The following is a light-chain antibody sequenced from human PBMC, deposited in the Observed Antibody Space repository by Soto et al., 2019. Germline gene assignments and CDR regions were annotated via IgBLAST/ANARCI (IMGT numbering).Light chain of an antibody. J-gene: IGLJ3*02. V-gene: IGLV2-14*01. CDR1: SSDIGAYNY. Sequence: QPASVSGSPGQSITISCTGTSSDIGAYNYVAWYQHHPGKAPRLLINAVSNRPSGISNRFSGSKSGNVASLTISGLQAEDEAEYYCSSSTTSSTLVFGGGTKLTVL. CDR3: SSSTTSSTLV. CDR2: AVS.